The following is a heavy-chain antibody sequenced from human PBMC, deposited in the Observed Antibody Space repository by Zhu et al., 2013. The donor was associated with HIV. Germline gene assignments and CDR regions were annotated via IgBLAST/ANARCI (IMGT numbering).Heavy chain of an antibody. J-gene: IGHJ5*02. CDR2: IRPDTGDT. V-gene: IGHV1-2*02. D-gene: IGHD4-17*01. CDR3: ARNYGGTSKWFDP. Sequence: GPQWMGWIRPDTGDTNYEQNFQGRVTMTRDTSISTVYLEINRLTFDDTAVYFCARNYGGTSKWFDPWGQGTLITVSS.